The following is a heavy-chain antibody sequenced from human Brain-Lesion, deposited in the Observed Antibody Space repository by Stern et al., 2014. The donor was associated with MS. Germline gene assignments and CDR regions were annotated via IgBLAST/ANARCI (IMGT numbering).Heavy chain of an antibody. V-gene: IGHV4-39*01. D-gene: IGHD2-15*01. J-gene: IGHJ5*02. Sequence: QVQLVESGPGLVKPSETLSLTCTVAGGSVSSTSYAWAWIRQPPGKGLEWIGTIYYSGNTYYRPSLKSRLTISLDTSTNQFSLQLGSVTAADTAVYYCAGEEDIRYCSGGSCTGNWFDPWGQGTLVTVSS. CDR3: AGEEDIRYCSGGSCTGNWFDP. CDR1: GGSVSSTSYA. CDR2: IYYSGNT.